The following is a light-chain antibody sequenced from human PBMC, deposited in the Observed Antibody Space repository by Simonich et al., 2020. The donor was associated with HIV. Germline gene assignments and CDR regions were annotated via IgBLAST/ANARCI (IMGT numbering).Light chain of an antibody. J-gene: IGLJ2*01. CDR3: CSYAGSSTVV. Sequence: QSALTQPASVSGSPGQSITISCTGTSSDVGRFNLVSWYQQHPGKAPKLTIYEGSKRPSGVSNRFSGSKSGNTASLTISGLQAEDEADYYCCSYAGSSTVVFGGGTKLTVL. V-gene: IGLV2-23*01. CDR1: SSDVGRFNL. CDR2: EGS.